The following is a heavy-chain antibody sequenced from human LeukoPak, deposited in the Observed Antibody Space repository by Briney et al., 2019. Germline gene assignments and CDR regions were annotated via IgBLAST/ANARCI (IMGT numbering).Heavy chain of an antibody. V-gene: IGHV3-74*01. CDR3: ARVKNGFDS. CDR2: VDTTGNNT. CDR1: GFTFSNFW. Sequence: GGSLRLSCAASGFTFSNFWIHWVRQAPGERLVWVSRVDTTGNNTIYADSVKGRFTVSRDNAKHTVYLQMNSLRAEDTAVYYCARVKNGFDSWGRGARATASP. D-gene: IGHD2-8*01. J-gene: IGHJ4*02.